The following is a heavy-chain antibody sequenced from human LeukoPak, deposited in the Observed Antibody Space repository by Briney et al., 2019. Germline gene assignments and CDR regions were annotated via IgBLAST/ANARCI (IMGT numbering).Heavy chain of an antibody. CDR3: ARGSVTGTTDPFDY. CDR1: GGSISSYY. V-gene: IGHV4-59*01. CDR2: IYYSGST. D-gene: IGHD1-20*01. J-gene: IGHJ4*02. Sequence: SETLSLTCTVSGGSISSYYWSWIRQPPGKGLEWIGYIYYSGSTNYNPSLKSRVTISVDTSKNQFSLELSSVTAADTAVYYCARGSVTGTTDPFDYWGQGTLVTVSS.